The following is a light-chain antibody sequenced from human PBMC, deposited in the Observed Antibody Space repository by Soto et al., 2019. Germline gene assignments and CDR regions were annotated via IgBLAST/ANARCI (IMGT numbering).Light chain of an antibody. J-gene: IGKJ5*01. Sequence: EIVLTQSPDTLSSSPGERATLSCRASQTIINNYLAWYQQRPGQAPRLLIYDASTRATGIPDRFSGSASGTDFPLTISRLEPEDFTVYYCHQYSDSPPFTFGRGTRLDI. V-gene: IGKV3-20*01. CDR2: DAS. CDR3: HQYSDSPPFT. CDR1: QTIINNY.